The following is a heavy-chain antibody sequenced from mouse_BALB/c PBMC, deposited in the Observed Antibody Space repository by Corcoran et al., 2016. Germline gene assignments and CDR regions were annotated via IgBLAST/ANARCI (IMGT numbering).Heavy chain of an antibody. CDR2: INPYNDGT. J-gene: IGHJ4*01. CDR1: GYTFTSYV. V-gene: IGHV1S136*01. Sequence: EVQLQQSGPELVKPGASVKMSCKASGYTFTSYVMHWVKQKPGQGLEWIGYINPYNDGTKYNEKFKGKATLTSDKSSSTAYMELSSLTSEDSAVYYCARKRDGNSVYAMDYWGQGTSVTVSS. D-gene: IGHD2-1*01. CDR3: ARKRDGNSVYAMDY.